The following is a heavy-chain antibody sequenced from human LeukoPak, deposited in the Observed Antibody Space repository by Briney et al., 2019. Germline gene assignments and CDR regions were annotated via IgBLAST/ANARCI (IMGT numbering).Heavy chain of an antibody. V-gene: IGHV4-61*02. J-gene: IGHJ6*03. D-gene: IGHD1-26*01. CDR3: ARDGPEVVGPYYYYMDV. CDR2: IYTSGST. Sequence: SETLSLTCTVSGGSISSGSYYWSWLRQPAGKGLEGIGRIYTSGSTNYNPSLKSRVTISVDTSKNQFSLKLSSVTAADTAVYYCARDGPEVVGPYYYYMDVWGKGTTVTISS. CDR1: GGSISSGSYY.